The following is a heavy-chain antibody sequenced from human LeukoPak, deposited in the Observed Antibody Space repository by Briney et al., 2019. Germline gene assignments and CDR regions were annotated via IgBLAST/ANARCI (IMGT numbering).Heavy chain of an antibody. Sequence: ASVKVSCKASGYTFTSYDINWVRQAPGQGLEWMGWINPNSGGTNYAQKFQGRVTMTRDTSISTAYMELSRLRSDDTAVYYCARAGRVGATRWFDPWGQGTLVTVSS. V-gene: IGHV1-2*02. CDR1: GYTFTSYD. D-gene: IGHD1-26*01. CDR2: INPNSGGT. J-gene: IGHJ5*02. CDR3: ARAGRVGATRWFDP.